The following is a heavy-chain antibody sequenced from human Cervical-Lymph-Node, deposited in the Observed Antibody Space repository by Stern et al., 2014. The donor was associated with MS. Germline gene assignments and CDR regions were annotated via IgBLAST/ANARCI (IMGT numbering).Heavy chain of an antibody. Sequence: VQLVQSGAGVKRPGQSLKISCRASGYSFTNYWVAWVRQKPGKGLEWMGIIHPGDSEVRYSPSFQGRVTMSVDRSIKTAYLQWSSLQPSDTAMYYCARQLGHSNFLHYWGQGVLVTVSS. D-gene: IGHD4-11*01. V-gene: IGHV5-51*01. J-gene: IGHJ4*02. CDR3: ARQLGHSNFLHY. CDR1: GYSFTNYW. CDR2: IHPGDSEV.